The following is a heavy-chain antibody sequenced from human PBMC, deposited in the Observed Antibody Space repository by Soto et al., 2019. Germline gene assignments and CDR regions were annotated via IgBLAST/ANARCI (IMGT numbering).Heavy chain of an antibody. D-gene: IGHD5-12*01. CDR1: GFSLSTSGVG. CDR2: IYWNDDK. Sequence: QITLKESGPTLVKPTQTLTLTCTFSGFSLSTSGVGVGWIRQPPGKALEWLALIYWNDDKSYSPSLKSRLTSPKDTSKNQVVLTTTNTDPVDTATYYCAHSIRLYELFYSGQGTLVTVSS. V-gene: IGHV2-5*01. CDR3: AHSIRLYELFY. J-gene: IGHJ4*02.